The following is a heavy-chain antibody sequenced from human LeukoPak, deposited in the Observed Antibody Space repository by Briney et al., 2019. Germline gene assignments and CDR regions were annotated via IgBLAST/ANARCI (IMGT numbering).Heavy chain of an antibody. CDR1: GFTFDDYG. D-gene: IGHD2-2*01. CDR2: INWNGGSS. V-gene: IGHV3-20*04. CDR3: ASWDIVVVPAAKNAFDI. J-gene: IGHJ3*02. Sequence: PGGSLSLSCAASGFTFDDYGMSWVRQAPGKGLEWVSGINWNGGSSGYADSVKGRFTISRDNAKNSLYLQMNSLRAEDTALYYCASWDIVVVPAAKNAFDIWGQGTMVTVSS.